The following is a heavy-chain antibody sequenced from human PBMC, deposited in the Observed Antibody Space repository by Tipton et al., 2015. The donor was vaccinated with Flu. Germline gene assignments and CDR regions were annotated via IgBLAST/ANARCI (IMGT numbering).Heavy chain of an antibody. J-gene: IGHJ2*01. V-gene: IGHV4-39*07. CDR3: ARLKYGGSYMWYFDL. CDR1: GGSISSSSYY. Sequence: TLSLTCTVSGGSISSSSYYWGWIRQPPGKGLEWIGSIYYSGSTYYNPSLKSRVTISVDTSKNRFSLKLSSVTAADTAVYYCARLKYGGSYMWYFDLWGRGTLVTVSS. D-gene: IGHD1-26*01. CDR2: IYYSGST.